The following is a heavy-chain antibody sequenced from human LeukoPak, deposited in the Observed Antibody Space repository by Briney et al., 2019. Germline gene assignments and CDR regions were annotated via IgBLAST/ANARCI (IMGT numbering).Heavy chain of an antibody. CDR1: GGTFSSYA. V-gene: IGHV1-69*13. D-gene: IGHD4-17*01. CDR3: ARDESYGDYNNWFDP. J-gene: IGHJ5*02. CDR2: IIPIFGTA. Sequence: ASVKVSCKASGGTFSSYAISWVRQAPGQGLEWMGGIIPIFGTANYAQKFQGRVTIPADESTSTAYMELRSLRSDDTAVYYCARDESYGDYNNWFDPWGQGTLVTVSS.